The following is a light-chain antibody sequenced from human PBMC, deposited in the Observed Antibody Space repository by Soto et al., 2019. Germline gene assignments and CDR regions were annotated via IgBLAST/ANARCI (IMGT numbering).Light chain of an antibody. CDR2: GAS. J-gene: IGKJ3*01. CDR3: QQRINWPLFT. V-gene: IGKV3-15*01. Sequence: EIVMSQSPATLSVSPGGRATLSCRASQTISGTLAWYQQKPGQAPRLLIHGASTRAPGFPARFSGSGSGTDFTLTISGLEPEDFAVYYCQQRINWPLFTFGPGTKVDIK. CDR1: QTISGT.